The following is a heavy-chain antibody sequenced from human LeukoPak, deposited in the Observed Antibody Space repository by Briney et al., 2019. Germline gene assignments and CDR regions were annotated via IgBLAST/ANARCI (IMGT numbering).Heavy chain of an antibody. D-gene: IGHD1-26*01. CDR2: TYFRSKWYN. J-gene: IGHJ2*01. CDR3: VRQREQVMLYYYFDL. CDR1: GDSVSSDNAT. V-gene: IGHV6-1*01. Sequence: SQTLSLTCAVSGDSVSSDNATWNWIRQSPSRGLEWLGRTYFRSKWYNDFAASVRGRITINADTSKNQFSLQLNSVTPEDTAVYYCVRQREQVMLYYYFDLWGRGTLVTVSS.